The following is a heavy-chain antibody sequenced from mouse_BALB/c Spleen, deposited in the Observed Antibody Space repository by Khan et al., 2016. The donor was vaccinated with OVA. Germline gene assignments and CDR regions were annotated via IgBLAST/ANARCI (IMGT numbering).Heavy chain of an antibody. CDR1: GFTFSSYS. CDR2: ISSGGDYT. V-gene: IGHV5-6*01. J-gene: IGHJ3*01. D-gene: IGHD4-1*01. CDR3: ASHLTGSFAY. Sequence: EVELVESGGDLVKPGGSLKLSCAASGFTFSSYSMSWVRQTPDKRLEWVATISSGGDYTYYPASVKGRFTISRANAKNTLYLQMSSLKSEDTAMYYCASHLTGSFAYWGQGTLVTVSA.